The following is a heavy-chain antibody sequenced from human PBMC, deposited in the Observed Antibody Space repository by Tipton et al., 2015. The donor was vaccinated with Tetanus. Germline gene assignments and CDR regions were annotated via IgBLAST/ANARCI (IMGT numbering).Heavy chain of an antibody. V-gene: IGHV3-74*01. CDR3: ARDGSGSYYVDDYFDY. CDR2: INSHGTST. D-gene: IGHD3-10*01. Sequence: GSLRLSCAVSGFIFNKFWMHWVRQAPGKGLVWLSRINSHGTSTSYAHSVKGRFAISRDNAKNTLYLQMNSLRAEDTAVYYCARDGSGSYYVDDYFDYWGQGTLVTVSS. CDR1: GFIFNKFW. J-gene: IGHJ4*02.